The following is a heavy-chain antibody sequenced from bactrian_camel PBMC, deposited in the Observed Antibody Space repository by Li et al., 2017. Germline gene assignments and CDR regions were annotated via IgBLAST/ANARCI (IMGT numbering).Heavy chain of an antibody. Sequence: HVQLVESGGGLVQPGASLTLSCAASGFTFSSAWMSWVRQAPGKGPEWVSELKSSGGAFYADSVKGRFTVSRDNDKNILYLQLNSLRTEDTAMYYCAVATTTYSPVFGQGTQVTVS. V-gene: IGHV3S1*01. D-gene: IGHD7*01. J-gene: IGHJ4*01. CDR2: LKSSGGA. CDR1: GFTFSSAW.